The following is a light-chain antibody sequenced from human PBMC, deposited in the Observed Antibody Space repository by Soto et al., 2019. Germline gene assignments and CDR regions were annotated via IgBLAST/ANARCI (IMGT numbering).Light chain of an antibody. CDR2: AAS. J-gene: IGKJ3*01. Sequence: DIPMTQSPSSLSASVGDRVTITCRASQSISSYLNWYQQKPGKAPKLLIYAASSLQSGVPSRFSGSGSGTDFTLTISSLQPEDFATYYCQQSYSTPLTFGPGTKWISN. V-gene: IGKV1-39*01. CDR3: QQSYSTPLT. CDR1: QSISSY.